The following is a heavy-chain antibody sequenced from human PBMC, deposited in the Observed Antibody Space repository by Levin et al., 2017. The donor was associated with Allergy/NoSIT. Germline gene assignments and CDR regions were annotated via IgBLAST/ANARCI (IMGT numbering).Heavy chain of an antibody. CDR3: AHSGRGSASYYTWFGP. Sequence: SGPTLVKPTQTLTLTCSFSGFSLTTSGVGVGWVRQPPGKALEWLALIYWDDDKHYSPSLKNRLTITKDTSKNQVVLTMTNVDPVDTATYYCAHSGRGSASYYTWFGPWGQGALVIVSS. CDR2: IYWDDDK. CDR1: GFSLTTSGVG. V-gene: IGHV2-5*02. D-gene: IGHD3-10*01. J-gene: IGHJ5*02.